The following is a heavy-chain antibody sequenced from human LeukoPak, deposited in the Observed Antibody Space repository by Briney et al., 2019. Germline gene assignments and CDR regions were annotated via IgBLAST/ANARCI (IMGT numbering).Heavy chain of an antibody. Sequence: GGSLRLSCATSGFTFSSYAMHWVRQPPGKGLEWVSLISWDGGTTSYADSVKGRFTISRDNSKNSLYLQLNSLRAEDTALYYCAKGRGFYCGGDCYLDYWGQGTLVTVSS. V-gene: IGHV3-43D*03. J-gene: IGHJ4*02. D-gene: IGHD2-21*02. CDR3: AKGRGFYCGGDCYLDY. CDR1: GFTFSSYA. CDR2: ISWDGGTT.